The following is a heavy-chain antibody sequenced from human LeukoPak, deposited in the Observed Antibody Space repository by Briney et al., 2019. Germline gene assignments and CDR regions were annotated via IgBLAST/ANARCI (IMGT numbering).Heavy chain of an antibody. CDR1: GFTFSNYA. Sequence: GGSLRLSCAASGFTFSNYAMSWVRQAPGKGLEWVSGISGSGTSTYYADSVKGRFTISRDNSKNTLYLQMSSLRAEDTAVYYCVKDYDILTGYFDYWGQGTLVTVSS. D-gene: IGHD3-9*01. CDR2: ISGSGTST. J-gene: IGHJ4*02. CDR3: VKDYDILTGYFDY. V-gene: IGHV3-23*01.